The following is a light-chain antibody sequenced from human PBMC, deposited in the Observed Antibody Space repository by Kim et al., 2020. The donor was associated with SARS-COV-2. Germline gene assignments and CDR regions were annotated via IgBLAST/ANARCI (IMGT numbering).Light chain of an antibody. CDR3: QVWDSSSDYV. CDR2: YDS. V-gene: IGLV3-21*04. J-gene: IGLJ1*01. CDR1: NIGRKR. Sequence: AQGKTARITCGGNNIGRKRVHWYQQKQGQAPVLVIYYDSDRPSGIPERFSGSNSGNTATLTISRVEAGDEADYYCQVWDSSSDYVFGTGTKVTVL.